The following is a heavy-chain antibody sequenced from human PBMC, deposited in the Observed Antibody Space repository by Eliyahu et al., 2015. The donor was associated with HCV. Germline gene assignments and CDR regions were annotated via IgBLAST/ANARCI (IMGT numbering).Heavy chain of an antibody. D-gene: IGHD2-21*02. Sequence: QVQLHQWGAGPLKPSETLSLTCAVYGGSFSTYYWXWLRQPPGKGLEWIGEINHSGSTNYNSSLKSRVTMSVDTSKNQFSLKLSSVSAADTGVYYCARGILQHIVAVTSPYYAYYGMDVWGQGTTVTVSS. CDR3: ARGILQHIVAVTSPYYAYYGMDV. V-gene: IGHV4-34*01. J-gene: IGHJ6*01. CDR1: GGSFSTYY. CDR2: INHSGST.